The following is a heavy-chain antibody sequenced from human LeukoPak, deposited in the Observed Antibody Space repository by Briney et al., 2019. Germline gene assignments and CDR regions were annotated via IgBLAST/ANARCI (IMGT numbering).Heavy chain of an antibody. V-gene: IGHV3-7*01. CDR1: GFIFSGYW. D-gene: IGHD5-18*01. J-gene: IGHJ4*02. CDR2: IKQDGSEK. Sequence: GGSLRLSCAASGFIFSGYWMAWVRQAPGKGLEWVANIKQDGSEKYYVDSVKGRFTISRDNAKNSLYLQMNSLRAEDTAVYYCASPGSVGDTGMPDYWGQGTLVTVSS. CDR3: ASPGSVGDTGMPDY.